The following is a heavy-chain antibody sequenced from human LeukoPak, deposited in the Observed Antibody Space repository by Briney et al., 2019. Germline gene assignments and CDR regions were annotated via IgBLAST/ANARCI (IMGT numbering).Heavy chain of an antibody. Sequence: SETLSLTCTVSGGSISSYYWSWVRQPPGKGLEWIGYIYHSGSTNYNPSLKSRITISGDTSKNQFSLKINSVTAADTAVYYCARINWNEAYFFDSWGQGTLVTVSS. CDR3: ARINWNEAYFFDS. J-gene: IGHJ4*02. CDR2: IYHSGST. V-gene: IGHV4-59*01. CDR1: GGSISSYY. D-gene: IGHD1-1*01.